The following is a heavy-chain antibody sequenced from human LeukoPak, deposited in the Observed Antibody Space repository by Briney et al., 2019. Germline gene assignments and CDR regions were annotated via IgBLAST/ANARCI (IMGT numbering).Heavy chain of an antibody. CDR3: ARVWEGIAAAGDY. Sequence: ASVKVSCKASGGTFSSYAISWVRQAPGQGLEWMGGIIPIFGTANYAQKLQGRVTMTTDTSTSTAYMELRSLRSDDTAVYYCARVWEGIAAAGDYWGQGTLVTVSS. J-gene: IGHJ4*02. V-gene: IGHV1-69*05. CDR1: GGTFSSYA. D-gene: IGHD6-13*01. CDR2: IIPIFGTA.